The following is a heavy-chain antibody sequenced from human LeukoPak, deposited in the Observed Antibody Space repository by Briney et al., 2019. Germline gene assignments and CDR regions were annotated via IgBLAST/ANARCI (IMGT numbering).Heavy chain of an antibody. CDR2: INPSGGST. D-gene: IGHD3-22*01. J-gene: IGHJ4*02. Sequence: ASVKVSCKASGYTFTSYGISWVRQAPGQGLEWMGIINPSGGSTSYAQKFQGRVTMTRDTSTSTVYMELSSLRSEDTAVYYCARDRTITMKVGYYFDYWGQGTLVTVSS. V-gene: IGHV1-46*01. CDR1: GYTFTSYG. CDR3: ARDRTITMKVGYYFDY.